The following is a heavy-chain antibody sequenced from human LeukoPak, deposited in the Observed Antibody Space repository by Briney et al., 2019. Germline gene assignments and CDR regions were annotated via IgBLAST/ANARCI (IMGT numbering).Heavy chain of an antibody. D-gene: IGHD3-3*01. V-gene: IGHV3-21*01. Sequence: PGGSLRLSCAASGFTFSSFGLNWVRQAPGKGLEWISSIASNANYVYYADSVKGRFTISRDNTKNSLYLQMNSLRVEDTAVYYCARDLGVTVFGVAPRVGSDQYYMDVWGKGTTVTVSS. CDR2: IASNANYV. CDR1: GFTFSSFG. CDR3: ARDLGVTVFGVAPRVGSDQYYMDV. J-gene: IGHJ6*03.